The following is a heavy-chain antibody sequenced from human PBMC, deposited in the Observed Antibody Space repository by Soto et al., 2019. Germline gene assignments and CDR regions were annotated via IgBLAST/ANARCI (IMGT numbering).Heavy chain of an antibody. CDR3: AREPATARPEGVDF. CDR1: GYTFSDYY. J-gene: IGHJ4*02. V-gene: IGHV1-2*02. D-gene: IGHD1-1*01. CDR2: INPNSGGT. Sequence: ASVKVSCKASGYTFSDYYIHWVRQAPGQGLEWMGWINPNSGGTKYAPKFQGGVTMTRDTSIITAYMELSRRRSGDTAVYYCAREPATARPEGVDFWGQGTLVTVYS.